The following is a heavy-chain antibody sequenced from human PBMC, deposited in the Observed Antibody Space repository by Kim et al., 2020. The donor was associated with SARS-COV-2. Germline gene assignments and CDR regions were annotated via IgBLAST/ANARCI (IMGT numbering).Heavy chain of an antibody. J-gene: IGHJ4*02. CDR2: ISYDGSNK. D-gene: IGHD5-12*01. Sequence: GGSLRLSCAASGFTFSSYGMHWVRQAPGKGLEWVAVISYDGSNKYYADSVKGRFTISRDNSKNTLYLQMNSLRAEDTAVYYCARDDPDIVATICLDYWGQGTLVTVSS. V-gene: IGHV3-33*05. CDR3: ARDDPDIVATICLDY. CDR1: GFTFSSYG.